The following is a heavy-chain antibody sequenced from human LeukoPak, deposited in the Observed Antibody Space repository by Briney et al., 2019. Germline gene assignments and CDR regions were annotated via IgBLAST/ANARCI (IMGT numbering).Heavy chain of an antibody. CDR3: ARRWMATIDAFDI. Sequence: SETLSLTCTVSGGSISSGSYYWSWIRQPAGKGLEWIGRIYTSGSTNYNPSLKSRVTISVDTSKNQFSLKLSSVTAADTAVYYCARRWMATIDAFDIWGQGTMVTVPS. CDR1: GGSISSGSYY. CDR2: IYTSGST. V-gene: IGHV4-61*02. J-gene: IGHJ3*02. D-gene: IGHD5-24*01.